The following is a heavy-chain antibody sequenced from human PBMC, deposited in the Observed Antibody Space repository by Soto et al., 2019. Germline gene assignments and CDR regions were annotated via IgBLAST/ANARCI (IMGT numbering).Heavy chain of an antibody. CDR2: IYYSGST. D-gene: IGHD3-10*01. V-gene: IGHV4-30-4*01. CDR3: ARGFGVLWFGELPYYFDY. Sequence: SETLSLTCTVSGGSISSGDYYWSWIRQPPGKGLEWIGYIYYSGSTYYNPSLKSRVTISVDTSKNQFSLKLSSVTAADTAVYYCARGFGVLWFGELPYYFDYWGQGTLVTVSS. J-gene: IGHJ4*02. CDR1: GGSISSGDYY.